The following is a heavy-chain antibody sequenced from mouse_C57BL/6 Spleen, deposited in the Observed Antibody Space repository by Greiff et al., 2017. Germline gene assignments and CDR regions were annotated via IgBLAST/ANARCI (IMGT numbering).Heavy chain of an antibody. J-gene: IGHJ3*01. CDR2: IHPNSGST. V-gene: IGHV1-64*01. D-gene: IGHD2-5*01. CDR1: GYTFTSYW. Sequence: QVQLQQPGAELVKPGASVKLSCKASGYTFTSYWMHWVKQRPGQGLEWIGMIHPNSGSTNYNEKFKSKATLTVDKSSSTAYMQLNSLTSEDSAVYYCARSYYSNSPWFAYWGQGTLVTVSA. CDR3: ARSYYSNSPWFAY.